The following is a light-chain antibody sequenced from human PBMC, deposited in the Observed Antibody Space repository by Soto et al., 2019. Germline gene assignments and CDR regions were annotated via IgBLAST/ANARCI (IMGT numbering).Light chain of an antibody. CDR3: SSYTVSSTLL. CDR2: EVS. CDR1: TSDVGGYNY. J-gene: IGLJ2*01. Sequence: QSALTQPASVSGSPGQSITISCTGTTSDVGGYNYVSWYQQHPGKAPKVMIYEVSNRPSGVSNRFSGSKSDNTASLTISGLQAEDEADYYCSSYTVSSTLLFGGGTKLTVL. V-gene: IGLV2-14*01.